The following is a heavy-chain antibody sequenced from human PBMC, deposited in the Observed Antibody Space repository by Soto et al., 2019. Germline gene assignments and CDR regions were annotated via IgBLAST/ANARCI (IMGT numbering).Heavy chain of an antibody. Sequence: GASVKVSCKASGYTFTGYYMHWVRQAPGQGLEWMGWINPNSGGTNYAQKFQGRVTMTRDTSISTAYMELSRLRSDDTAVYYCARSYRVLFYSSGWRNFDYWGQGTLVTVSS. CDR1: GYTFTGYY. CDR2: INPNSGGT. D-gene: IGHD6-19*01. V-gene: IGHV1-2*02. J-gene: IGHJ4*02. CDR3: ARSYRVLFYSSGWRNFDY.